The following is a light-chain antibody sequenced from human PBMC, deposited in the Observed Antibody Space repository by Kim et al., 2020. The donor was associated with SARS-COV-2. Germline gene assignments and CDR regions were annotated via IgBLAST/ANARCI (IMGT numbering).Light chain of an antibody. CDR2: NAS. J-gene: IGKJ4*01. Sequence: LSPGDRPTLSCRASQSVSSHLAGYQQKPGQAPRLLIYNASNRATGIPARFSGSGSGTDFTLIISSLEPEDFAVYYCQQRLSWPLTFGGGTKVDIK. CDR3: QQRLSWPLT. CDR1: QSVSSH. V-gene: IGKV3-11*01.